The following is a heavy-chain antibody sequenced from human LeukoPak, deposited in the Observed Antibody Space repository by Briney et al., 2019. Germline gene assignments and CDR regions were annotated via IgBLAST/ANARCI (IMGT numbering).Heavy chain of an antibody. CDR3: ARGHRRGDYSDRYNFYDY. J-gene: IGHJ4*02. V-gene: IGHV4-4*07. Sequence: SSETLSLTCAVSGASITPYYWTWIRQPAGKTLEWIGRIHTTGNTNHNSSLKSRVTMSLDTSNNQFSLKLASVTDADTAVYYCARGHRRGDYSDRYNFYDYWGQGILATVSS. D-gene: IGHD4-17*01. CDR2: IHTTGNT. CDR1: GASITPYY.